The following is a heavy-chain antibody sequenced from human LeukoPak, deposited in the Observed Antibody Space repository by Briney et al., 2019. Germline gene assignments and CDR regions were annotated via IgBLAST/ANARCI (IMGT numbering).Heavy chain of an antibody. CDR2: IIPIFGTA. Sequence: GASVKVSCKASGGTFSSYAISWVRQAPGQGLEWMGGIIPIFGTANYAQKFQGRVTITADKSTSTAYMELSSLRSEDTAVYYCASGYCGGDCYSGWFDPWGQGTLVTVSS. J-gene: IGHJ5*02. D-gene: IGHD2-21*02. CDR3: ASGYCGGDCYSGWFDP. V-gene: IGHV1-69*06. CDR1: GGTFSSYA.